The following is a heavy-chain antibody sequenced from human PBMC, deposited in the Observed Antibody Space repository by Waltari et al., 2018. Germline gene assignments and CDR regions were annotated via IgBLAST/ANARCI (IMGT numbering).Heavy chain of an antibody. D-gene: IGHD5-18*01. Sequence: QVQLVESGGGVGEPGRSLRLSCAASGFTFSSYGMHWFRQAPGKGLGWVAVIWYDGSNKYYADSVKGRFTISRDNSKNTLYLQMNSLRAEDTAVYYCARLTENTAQDYWGHGTMVTVSS. CDR1: GFTFSSYG. V-gene: IGHV3-33*01. CDR3: ARLTENTAQDY. CDR2: IWYDGSNK. J-gene: IGHJ3*01.